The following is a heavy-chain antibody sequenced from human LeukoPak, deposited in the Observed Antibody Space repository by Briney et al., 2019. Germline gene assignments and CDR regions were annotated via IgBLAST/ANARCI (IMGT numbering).Heavy chain of an antibody. J-gene: IGHJ4*02. CDR1: GLTFSNFW. D-gene: IGHD3-22*01. CDR2: IVGSSGNT. V-gene: IGHV3-23*01. Sequence: PGGSLRLSCVASGLTFSNFWLTWVRQAPGKGLEWVSSIVGSSGNTYYADSVKGRFTISGDNSKNTLYLQMSSLRAEDTAVYYCANPAGYFDSSGYDVDYWGQGTLVTVSS. CDR3: ANPAGYFDSSGYDVDY.